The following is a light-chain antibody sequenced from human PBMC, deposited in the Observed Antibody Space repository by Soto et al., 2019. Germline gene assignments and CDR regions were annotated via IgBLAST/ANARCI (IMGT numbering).Light chain of an antibody. CDR3: QQYGYSPWT. J-gene: IGKJ1*01. CDR2: IAS. V-gene: IGKV3-20*01. Sequence: EIVLTQSPGTLSLSLGERATLSSRASQSVGNGCLAWYQQKPGQAPRLLIYIASSRAAGVPDRFSGSGSETDFTLTISRREPEDFAVYYCQQYGYSPWTFGKGTKGDIK. CDR1: QSVGNGC.